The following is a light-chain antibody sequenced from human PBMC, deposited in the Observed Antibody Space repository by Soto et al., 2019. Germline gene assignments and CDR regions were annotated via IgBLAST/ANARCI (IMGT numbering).Light chain of an antibody. V-gene: IGKV1-6*01. J-gene: IGKJ1*01. CDR1: QRISSW. CDR2: AAS. CDR3: LKDYSYPRT. Sequence: GDRFTITCRASQRISSWLAWYQQKPGKAPELLIYAASSLQTGVPSRFSGSGSGTDFTLTISSLQPEDFATYYCLKDYSYPRTFGQGTKGDIK.